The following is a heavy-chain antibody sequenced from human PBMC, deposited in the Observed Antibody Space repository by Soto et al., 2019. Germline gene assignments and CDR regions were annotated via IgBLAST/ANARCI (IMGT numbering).Heavy chain of an antibody. CDR2: IYYSGST. Sequence: SLTCTVSGGSISSGGYYWSWIRQHPGKGLEWIGYIYYSGSTYYNPSLKSRVTISVDTSKNQFSLKLSSVTAADTAVYYCARSPEATVTAFDYWGQGTLVTVS. D-gene: IGHD4-17*01. CDR1: GGSISSGGYY. J-gene: IGHJ4*02. CDR3: ARSPEATVTAFDY. V-gene: IGHV4-31*03.